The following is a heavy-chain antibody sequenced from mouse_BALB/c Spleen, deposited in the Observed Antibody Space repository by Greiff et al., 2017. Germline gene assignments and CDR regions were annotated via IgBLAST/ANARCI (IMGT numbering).Heavy chain of an antibody. CDR1: GFTFSSYA. CDR2: ISSGGSYT. J-gene: IGHJ4*01. V-gene: IGHV5-9-3*01. Sequence: EVKLVESGGGLVKPGGSLKLSCAASGFTFSSYAMSWVRQTPEKRLEWVATISSGGSYTYYPDSVKGRFTISRDNAKNTLYLQMSSLRSEDTAMYYCARLTTALYYYAMDYWGQGTSVTVSS. D-gene: IGHD1-2*01. CDR3: ARLTTALYYYAMDY.